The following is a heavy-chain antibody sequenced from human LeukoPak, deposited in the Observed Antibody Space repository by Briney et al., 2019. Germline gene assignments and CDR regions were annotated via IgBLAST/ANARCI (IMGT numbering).Heavy chain of an antibody. CDR2: IIPIFGTA. CDR3: ARAGPYYDFWSGYQTFDY. Sequence: ASVKVSCKASGYTFTGYYMHWVRQAPGQGLEWMGWIIPIFGTANYAQKFQGRVTITTDESTSTAYMELSSLRSEDTAVYYCARAGPYYDFWSGYQTFDYWGQGTLVTVSS. J-gene: IGHJ4*02. CDR1: GYTFTGYY. V-gene: IGHV1-69*05. D-gene: IGHD3-3*01.